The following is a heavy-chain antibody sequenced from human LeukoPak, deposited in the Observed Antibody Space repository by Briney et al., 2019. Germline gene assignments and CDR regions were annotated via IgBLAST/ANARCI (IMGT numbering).Heavy chain of an antibody. CDR2: INHSGST. CDR3: ARRRGYYYNNWFDP. CDR1: GGSISSSSYY. D-gene: IGHD3-10*01. J-gene: IGHJ5*02. Sequence: SETLSPTCTVSGGSISSSSYYRGWIRQPPGKGLEWIGEINHSGSTNYNPSLKSRVTISVDTSKIQFSLKLSSVTAADTAVYYCARRRGYYYNNWFDPWGQGTLVTVSS. V-gene: IGHV4-39*07.